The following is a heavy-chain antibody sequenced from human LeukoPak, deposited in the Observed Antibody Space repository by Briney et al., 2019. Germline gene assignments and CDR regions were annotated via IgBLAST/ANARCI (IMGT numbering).Heavy chain of an antibody. V-gene: IGHV1-8*02. CDR2: MNPNSGNT. Sequence: GASVKVSCKASGYTFTSYYMHWVRQATGQGLEWMGWMNPNSGNTGYAQKFQGRVTMTRNTSISTAYMELSSLRSEDTAVYYCARPYYYYGMDVWGQGTTVTVSS. CDR1: GYTFTSYY. J-gene: IGHJ6*02. CDR3: ARPYYYYGMDV.